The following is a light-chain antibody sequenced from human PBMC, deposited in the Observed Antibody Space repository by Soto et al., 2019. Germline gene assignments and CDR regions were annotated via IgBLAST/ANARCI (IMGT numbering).Light chain of an antibody. V-gene: IGLV1-44*01. CDR2: TND. CDR3: SSWDDNPDAEV. J-gene: IGLJ1*01. Sequence: QSVLTQPPSASGTPGQRVTISCSGSSSNIGSNTVNWYQQLPGTAPKLLIYTNDQRPSGVPDRFSGSKSGTSASLAISGLQFEDEADYHCSSWDDNPDAEVFGAGTKVTVL. CDR1: SSNIGSNT.